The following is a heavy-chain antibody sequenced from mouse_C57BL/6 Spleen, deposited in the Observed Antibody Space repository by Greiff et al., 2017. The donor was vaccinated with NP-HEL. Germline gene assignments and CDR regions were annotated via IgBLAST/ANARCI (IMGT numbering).Heavy chain of an antibody. CDR2: ISDGGSYT. CDR3: AREGATVPYFDY. Sequence: EVQVVESGGGLVKPGGSLKLSCAASGFTFSSYAMSWVRQTPEKRLEWVATISDGGSYTYYPDNVKGRFTISRDNAKNNLYLQMSHLKSEDTAMYYCAREGATVPYFDYWGQGTTLTVSS. J-gene: IGHJ2*01. V-gene: IGHV5-4*01. D-gene: IGHD1-1*01. CDR1: GFTFSSYA.